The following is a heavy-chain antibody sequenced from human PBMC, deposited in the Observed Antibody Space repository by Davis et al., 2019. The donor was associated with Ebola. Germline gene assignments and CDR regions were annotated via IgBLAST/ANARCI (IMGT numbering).Heavy chain of an antibody. V-gene: IGHV3-30-3*01. Sequence: GGSLRLSCAASGFTFSRYAMHWVRQAPGKGLEWMAVISYDGSNKYYADSVKGRFTISRDNSKNTLYLQMNSLRAEDTAVYYCAKGDYYGSGSYIYYYYGMDVWGQGTTVTVSS. J-gene: IGHJ6*02. CDR1: GFTFSRYA. CDR3: AKGDYYGSGSYIYYYYGMDV. D-gene: IGHD3-10*01. CDR2: ISYDGSNK.